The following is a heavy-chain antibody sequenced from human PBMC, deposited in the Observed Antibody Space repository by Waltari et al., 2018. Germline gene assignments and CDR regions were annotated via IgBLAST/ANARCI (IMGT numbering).Heavy chain of an antibody. J-gene: IGHJ6*02. CDR3: ARGSGSGRSPGMAV. CDR1: GGSFSGYY. Sequence: QVQLQQWGAGLLKPSETLSLTCAVYGGSFSGYYWSWIRQPPGKGLEWIGEINHSGSTNYNPSLKSRVTISVDTSKNQFSLKLSSVTAADTAVYYCARGSGSGRSPGMAVWGQGTTVTVSS. CDR2: INHSGST. V-gene: IGHV4-34*01. D-gene: IGHD6-19*01.